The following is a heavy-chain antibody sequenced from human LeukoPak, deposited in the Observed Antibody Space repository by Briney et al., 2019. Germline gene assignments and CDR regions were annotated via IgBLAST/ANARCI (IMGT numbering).Heavy chain of an antibody. CDR1: GFTFSRYS. D-gene: IGHD5-12*01. J-gene: IGHJ5*02. V-gene: IGHV3-48*04. CDR2: ISSSGSTI. Sequence: QSGGSLRLSCTGSGFTFSRYSINWIRQAPGKGLEWVSYISSSGSTIYYADSVKGRFTISRDNAKNSLYLQMNSLRAEDTAVYYCARDRVRGYSGYDRRFDPWGQGTLVTVSS. CDR3: ARDRVRGYSGYDRRFDP.